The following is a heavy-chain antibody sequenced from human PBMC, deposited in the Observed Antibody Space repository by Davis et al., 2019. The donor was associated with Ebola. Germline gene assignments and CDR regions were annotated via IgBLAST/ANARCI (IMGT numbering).Heavy chain of an antibody. Sequence: ASVKVSCKASGYTFTGYYMHWVRQAPGQGLEWMGWINPNSGGTNYAQKFQGWVTMTRDTSISAAYMELSRLRSDDTAVYYCARESIAARRTYYGMDVWGQGTTVTVSS. CDR3: ARESIAARRTYYGMDV. CDR1: GYTFTGYY. D-gene: IGHD6-6*01. CDR2: INPNSGGT. J-gene: IGHJ6*02. V-gene: IGHV1-2*04.